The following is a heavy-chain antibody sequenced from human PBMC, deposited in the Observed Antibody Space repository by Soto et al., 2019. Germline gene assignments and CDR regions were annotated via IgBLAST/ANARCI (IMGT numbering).Heavy chain of an antibody. CDR3: ARQRGMAADGTGIWVDP. V-gene: IGHV4-39*01. CDR2: IYYDGTT. D-gene: IGHD6-13*01. Sequence: SETLSLTCTVSGGSISSGSSHWGWIRQPPGKGLEWIGTIYYDGTTYYSPSLTSRVTMSVDTSKSQFSLKVNSVTAANTALYYCARQRGMAADGTGIWVDPWAQATLVTVTS. CDR1: GGSISSGSSH. J-gene: IGHJ5*02.